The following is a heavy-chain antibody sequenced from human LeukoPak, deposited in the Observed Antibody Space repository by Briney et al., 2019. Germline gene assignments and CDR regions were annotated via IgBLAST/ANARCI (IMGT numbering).Heavy chain of an antibody. Sequence: GGSLRLSCAASGFTFSNYWMSWVRQAPGKGLECVANIKREGSEKHYVDSVKGRFTISRDNAKNSLYLQMNSLRAEDTAVYYCARGFGAAHSDAFDIWGQGTMVTVSS. CDR1: GFTFSNYW. J-gene: IGHJ3*02. V-gene: IGHV3-7*01. CDR2: IKREGSEK. CDR3: ARGFGAAHSDAFDI. D-gene: IGHD3-10*01.